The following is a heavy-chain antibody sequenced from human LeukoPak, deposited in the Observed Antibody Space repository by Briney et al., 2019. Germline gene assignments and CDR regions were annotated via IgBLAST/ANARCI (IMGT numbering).Heavy chain of an antibody. CDR1: GFIIGDYA. CDR3: TRDLLYGDNSPFDY. D-gene: IGHD4-23*01. Sequence: PGRSLRLSCTASGFIIGDYAMSWVRQAPGKGLEWVGFIRSKAYGGTTEYAASVKGRFTISRDDSKSIAYLQMHSLKTEDTAVYYCTRDLLYGDNSPFDYWGQGTLVTVSS. J-gene: IGHJ4*02. CDR2: IRSKAYGGTT. V-gene: IGHV3-49*04.